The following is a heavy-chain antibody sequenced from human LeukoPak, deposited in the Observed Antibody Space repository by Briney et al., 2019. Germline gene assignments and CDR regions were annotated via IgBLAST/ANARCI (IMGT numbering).Heavy chain of an antibody. CDR2: IIPIFGTA. J-gene: IGHJ6*02. CDR3: ASWNYYDSSGYNPHYYYYYGMDV. Sequence: SVKVSCKASGGTFSSYAISWVRQAPGQGLEWMGGIIPIFGTANYAQKFRGRVTITADESTSTAYMELSSLRSEDTAVYYCASWNYYDSSGYNPHYYYYYGMDVWGQGTTVTVSS. D-gene: IGHD3-22*01. V-gene: IGHV1-69*13. CDR1: GGTFSSYA.